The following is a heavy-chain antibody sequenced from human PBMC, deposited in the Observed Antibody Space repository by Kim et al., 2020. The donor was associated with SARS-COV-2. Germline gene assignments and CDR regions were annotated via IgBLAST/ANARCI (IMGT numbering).Heavy chain of an antibody. Sequence: GGSLRLSCAASGFTFSSYEMNWVRQAPGKGLEWVSYISSSGSTIYYADSVKGRFTISRDNAKNSLYLQMNSLRAEDTAVYYCARPYDFWSGYSNYGMDVWGQGTTVTVSS. D-gene: IGHD3-3*01. J-gene: IGHJ6*02. CDR3: ARPYDFWSGYSNYGMDV. CDR2: ISSSGSTI. V-gene: IGHV3-48*03. CDR1: GFTFSSYE.